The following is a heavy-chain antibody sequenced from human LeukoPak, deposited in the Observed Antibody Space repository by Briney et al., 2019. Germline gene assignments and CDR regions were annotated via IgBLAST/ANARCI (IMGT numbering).Heavy chain of an antibody. CDR3: ARDSRWNYVRYFDY. V-gene: IGHV3-7*01. D-gene: IGHD1-7*01. Sequence: GGSLRLSCAASGFTFSNAWMSWVRQAPGKGLEWVANIKQDGSEKYYVDSVKGRFTISRDNAKNSLYLQMNSLRAEDTAVYFCARDSRWNYVRYFDYWGQGTLVTVSS. CDR1: GFTFSNAW. CDR2: IKQDGSEK. J-gene: IGHJ4*02.